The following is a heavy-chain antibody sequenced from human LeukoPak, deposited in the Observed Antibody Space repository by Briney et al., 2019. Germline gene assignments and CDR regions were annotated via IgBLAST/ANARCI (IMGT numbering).Heavy chain of an antibody. J-gene: IGHJ3*01. Sequence: ASVKVSCKASGYTFTSYTIHWVRQAPGQSLDWMGWINVGRGDSKCSQEFQGRVSLTRDTSATTAYLEVSSLRPEDMAVYYCARERGIRDAFDFWGQGTMVTVSS. D-gene: IGHD1-14*01. CDR1: GYTFTSYT. CDR3: ARERGIRDAFDF. CDR2: INVGRGDS. V-gene: IGHV1-3*03.